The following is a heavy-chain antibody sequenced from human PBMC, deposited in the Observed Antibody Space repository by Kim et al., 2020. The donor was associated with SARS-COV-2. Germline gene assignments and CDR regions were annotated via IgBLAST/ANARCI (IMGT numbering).Heavy chain of an antibody. CDR3: ARGVRELPNYYYGMDV. D-gene: IGHD1-7*01. CDR2: IYYSGST. Sequence: SETLSLTCTVSGGSISSYYWSWIRQPPGKGLEWIGYIYYSGSTNYNPSLKSRVTISVDTSKNQFSLKLSSVTAADTAVYYCARGVRELPNYYYGMDVWGQGTTVTVSS. CDR1: GGSISSYY. V-gene: IGHV4-59*13. J-gene: IGHJ6*02.